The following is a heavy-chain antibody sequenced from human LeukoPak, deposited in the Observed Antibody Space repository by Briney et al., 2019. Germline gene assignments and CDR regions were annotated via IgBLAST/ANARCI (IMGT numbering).Heavy chain of an antibody. J-gene: IGHJ4*02. V-gene: IGHV4-30-2*01. Sequence: SQTLSLTCAVSGGSISSGGYSWSWIRQPPGNGLEWIGYIYHSGSTYYNPSLKSRVTISVDRSKNQFSLKLSSVTAADTAVYYCVAHPVVALYYFDYWGQGTLVTVSS. D-gene: IGHD3-22*01. CDR2: IYHSGST. CDR3: VAHPVVALYYFDY. CDR1: GGSISSGGYS.